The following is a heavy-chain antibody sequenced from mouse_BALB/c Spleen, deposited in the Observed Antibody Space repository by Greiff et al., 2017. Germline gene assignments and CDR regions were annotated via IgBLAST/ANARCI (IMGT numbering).Heavy chain of an antibody. CDR1: GFTFSSFG. CDR3: ASRGYYGSSYFDY. Sequence: EVQGVESGGGLVQPGGSRKLSCAASGFTFSSFGMHWVRQAPEKGLEWVAYISSGSSTIYYADTVKGRFTISRDNPKNTLFLQMTSLRSEDTAMYYCASRGYYGSSYFDYWGQGTTLTVSS. CDR2: ISSGSSTI. J-gene: IGHJ2*01. V-gene: IGHV5-17*02. D-gene: IGHD1-1*01.